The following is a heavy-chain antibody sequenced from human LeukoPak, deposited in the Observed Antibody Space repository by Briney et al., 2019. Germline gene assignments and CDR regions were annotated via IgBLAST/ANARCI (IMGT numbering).Heavy chain of an antibody. CDR2: IYTSGST. CDR1: GGSISSYY. CDR3: ARDYCSGGSCYLSPDAFDI. D-gene: IGHD2-15*01. J-gene: IGHJ3*02. V-gene: IGHV4-4*07. Sequence: SETLSLTCTVSGGSISSYYWSWIRQRAGKGLEWIGRIYTSGSTDYNPSLKSRVTMSVDTSKNQFSLKLSSVTAADTAVYYCARDYCSGGSCYLSPDAFDIWGQGTMVTVSS.